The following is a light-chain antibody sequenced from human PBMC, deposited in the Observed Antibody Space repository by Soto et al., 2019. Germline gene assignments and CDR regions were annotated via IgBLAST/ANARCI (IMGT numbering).Light chain of an antibody. V-gene: IGKV3-20*01. Sequence: EIVLTQSPGTLSLSPGERATLSCRASQSVSSSYLAWYQQKPGQAPRLLIYGASSRATGIPDRFSGRGSGTDVTLTFSRLEPEDFAVYYCQQYCSSPPLTFGQGTKVEIK. J-gene: IGKJ1*01. CDR3: QQYCSSPPLT. CDR2: GAS. CDR1: QSVSSSY.